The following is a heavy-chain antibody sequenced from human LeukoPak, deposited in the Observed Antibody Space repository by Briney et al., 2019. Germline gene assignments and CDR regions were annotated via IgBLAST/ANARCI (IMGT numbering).Heavy chain of an antibody. D-gene: IGHD4-17*01. CDR1: RYTFTSYG. CDR3: ARDRAYGDYYSGY. J-gene: IGHJ4*02. CDR2: ISAYNGNT. V-gene: IGHV1-18*01. Sequence: ASVKASCTPSRYTFTSYGISWVRQAPGQGLEWMRRISAYNGNTNYAQKLQGRVTMTTDTSTSTAYMELRSLRSDDTGVYYCARDRAYGDYYSGYWGQGTLVTVSS.